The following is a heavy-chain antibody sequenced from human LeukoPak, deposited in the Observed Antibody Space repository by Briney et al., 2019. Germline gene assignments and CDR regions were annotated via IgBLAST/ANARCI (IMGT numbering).Heavy chain of an antibody. CDR2: ISGSGGNT. D-gene: IGHD2-2*01. CDR3: ASHCSSTNCYAY. CDR1: GFTFSNYA. V-gene: IGHV3-23*01. Sequence: GGSVRLSCAASGFTFSNYAMSWVGQAPGKGLEWVAGISGSGGNTYYADSVKGHFTISRDNSKNTLFLQMSSLRAEDTAVYYCASHCSSTNCYAYWGQGTLVTVSS. J-gene: IGHJ4*02.